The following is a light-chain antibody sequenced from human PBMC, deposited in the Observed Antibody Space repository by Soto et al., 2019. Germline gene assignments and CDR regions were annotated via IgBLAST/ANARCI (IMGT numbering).Light chain of an antibody. CDR1: QSISNS. V-gene: IGKV3-11*01. CDR2: DAS. Sequence: ETVLTQSPATLSLSPGERATLSCRASQSISNSLAWYQHKPGQAPRLLIYDASNRATGIPARCSGSRSGTDFTLTISSLEPEDVAVYYCQQRSNWPLFGGGTKVEIE. CDR3: QQRSNWPL. J-gene: IGKJ4*01.